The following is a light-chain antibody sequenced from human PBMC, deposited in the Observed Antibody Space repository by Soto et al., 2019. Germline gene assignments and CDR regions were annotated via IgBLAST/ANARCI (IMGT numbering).Light chain of an antibody. V-gene: IGLV2-14*01. Sequence: ALTQPASVSGPPGQSITISCTGTSSDVGAYNYVSWYQQHPGKAPKLMIYEVSNRPSGVSNRFSGSKSGNTASLTISGLQAEGEADYYCSSYISSSTLVFGTGTKVTVL. CDR2: EVS. CDR3: SSYISSSTLV. J-gene: IGLJ1*01. CDR1: SSDVGAYNY.